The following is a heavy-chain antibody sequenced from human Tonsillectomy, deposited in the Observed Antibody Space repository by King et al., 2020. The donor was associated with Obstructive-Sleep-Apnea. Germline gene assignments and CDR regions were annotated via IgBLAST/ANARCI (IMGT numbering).Heavy chain of an antibody. D-gene: IGHD1-26*01. J-gene: IGHJ4*02. CDR2: IRDDGSDK. V-gene: IGHV3-30*02. Sequence: VQLVESGGGVVQPGGSLRLSCAASGFTFSNYAMHWVRQAPGKGLEWLAFIRDDGSDKCYADSVKGRFTISRDNSKNTLYLQMNSLRAEDTAVYYCAKEDGGSYGTSSFDSGGQGILVTVSS. CDR3: AKEDGGSYGTSSFDS. CDR1: GFTFSNYA.